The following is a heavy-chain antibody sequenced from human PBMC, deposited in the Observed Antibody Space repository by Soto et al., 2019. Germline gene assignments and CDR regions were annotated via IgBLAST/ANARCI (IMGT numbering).Heavy chain of an antibody. CDR3: AKVRGRPYYYGMAV. CDR2: ISWDGGST. V-gene: IGHV3-43*01. CDR1: GFTFDDYT. J-gene: IGHJ6*02. Sequence: EVQLVESGGVVVQPGGSLRLSCAASGFTFDDYTMHWVRQAPGKGLEWVSLISWDGGSTYYADSVKGRFTISRDNSKNSRYLEMNSLRTEDTALYYCAKVRGRPYYYGMAVWGQGTTVTVSS. D-gene: IGHD6-6*01.